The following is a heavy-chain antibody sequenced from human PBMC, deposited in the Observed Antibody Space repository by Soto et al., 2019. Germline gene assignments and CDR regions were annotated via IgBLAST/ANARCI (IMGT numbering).Heavy chain of an antibody. V-gene: IGHV1-24*01. Sequence: QVQLVQSGAEVKKPGASVKVSCKVSGYTLTELSMHWVRQAPGKGLEWMGGFDPEDGETIYAQKFQGRVNXSEXTXKDTAYMELSSLRSEDTAVYYCATKHSSGYSYYFDYWGQGTLVTVSS. D-gene: IGHD3-22*01. CDR2: FDPEDGET. CDR3: ATKHSSGYSYYFDY. CDR1: GYTLTELS. J-gene: IGHJ4*02.